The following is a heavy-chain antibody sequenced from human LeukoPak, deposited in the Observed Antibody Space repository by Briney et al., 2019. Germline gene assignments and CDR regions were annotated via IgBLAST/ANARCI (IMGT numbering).Heavy chain of an antibody. V-gene: IGHV3-23*01. CDR2: ISSTGDST. CDR3: VRDRHGDYSFDY. Sequence: SGGSLRLSCAASGFIFTNYAMNWVRQPPGRGLQWVSGISSTGDSTYYADSVKGRFTISRDNSQNMVYLQMSSLRAEDTAGYYCVRDRHGDYSFDYWGQGILVTVSS. D-gene: IGHD4-17*01. CDR1: GFIFTNYA. J-gene: IGHJ4*02.